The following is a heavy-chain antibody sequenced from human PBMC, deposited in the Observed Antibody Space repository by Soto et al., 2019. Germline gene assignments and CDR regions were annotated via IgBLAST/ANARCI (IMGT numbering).Heavy chain of an antibody. CDR3: ARAKDGYCSGGSCYNWFDP. J-gene: IGHJ5*02. CDR1: GGSISSYY. V-gene: IGHV4-59*01. CDR2: IYYSGST. Sequence: SETLSLTCTVSGGSISSYYWSWIRQPPGKGLEWIGYIYYSGSTNYNPSLKSRVTISVDTSKNQFSLKLSSVTAADTAVYYCARAKDGYCSGGSCYNWFDPWGQGTLVTVSS. D-gene: IGHD2-15*01.